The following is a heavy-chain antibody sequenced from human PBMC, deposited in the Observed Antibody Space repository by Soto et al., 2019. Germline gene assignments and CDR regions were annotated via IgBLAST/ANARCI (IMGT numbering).Heavy chain of an antibody. V-gene: IGHV3-30-3*01. CDR1: GFTFSDSA. Sequence: QVQLVESGGGVVQPGRSLRLSCAASGFTFSDSAIHWVRQAPGKGLEWVAIISYDGSNKYYADSVKGRFTISRDNSKNTLSLQKNSLRAEDTAVYYCAKGRGPYFYYAMDVWGQGTTVTVSS. J-gene: IGHJ6*02. CDR3: AKGRGPYFYYAMDV. D-gene: IGHD3-16*01. CDR2: ISYDGSNK.